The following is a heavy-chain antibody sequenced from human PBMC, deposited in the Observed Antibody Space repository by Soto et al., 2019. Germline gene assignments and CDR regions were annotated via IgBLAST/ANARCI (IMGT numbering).Heavy chain of an antibody. V-gene: IGHV1-69*01. CDR3: ARGLGYYDSSGYPYPGMDV. J-gene: IGHJ6*02. D-gene: IGHD3-22*01. CDR2: IIPIFGTA. CDR1: GGTFSSYA. Sequence: QVQLVQSGAEVKKPGSSVKVSCKASGGTFSSYAISWVRQAPGQGLEWMGGIIPIFGTANYAQKFQGRVTITADEYTSTAYMELSSLRSEDTAVYYCARGLGYYDSSGYPYPGMDVWGQGTTVTVSS.